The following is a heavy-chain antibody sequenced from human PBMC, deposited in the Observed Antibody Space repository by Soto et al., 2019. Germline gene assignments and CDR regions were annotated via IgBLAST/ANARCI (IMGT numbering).Heavy chain of an antibody. CDR2: FDPEDGET. CDR3: ATEDFSGFCTNGVCYPNSYGYGMDV. Sequence: ASVKVSCKVSGYTLTELSMHWVRQAPGKGLEWMGGFDPEDGETIYAQKFQGRVTMTEDTSTDTAYMELRSLRSEDTAVYYCATEDFSGFCTNGVCYPNSYGYGMDVWGQGTTVTVSS. CDR1: GYTLTELS. D-gene: IGHD2-8*01. V-gene: IGHV1-24*01. J-gene: IGHJ6*02.